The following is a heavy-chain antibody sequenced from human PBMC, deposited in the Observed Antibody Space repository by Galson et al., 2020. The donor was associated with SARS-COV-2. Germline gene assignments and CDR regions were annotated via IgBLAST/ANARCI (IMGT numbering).Heavy chain of an antibody. J-gene: IGHJ6*02. CDR1: GGTFSSYA. CDR2: IIPIFGTA. CDR3: ARSGWKRNGYSSSWYGENYYYYDGMDG. V-gene: IGHV1-69*13. D-gene: IGHD6-13*01. Sequence: SVKVSCKASGGTFSSYAISWVRQAPGQGLEWMGGIIPIFGTANYAQKFQGRVTITADESTSTAYMELSSLRSEDTAGYYCARSGWKRNGYSSSWYGENYYYYDGMDGWGQGTTVTVSS.